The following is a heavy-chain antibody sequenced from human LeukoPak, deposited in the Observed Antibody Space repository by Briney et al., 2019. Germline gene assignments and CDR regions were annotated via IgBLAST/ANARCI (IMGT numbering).Heavy chain of an antibody. CDR1: GGSFSGYY. D-gene: IGHD3-9*01. Sequence: SETLSLTCAVYGGSFSGYYCSWIRQPPGKGLEWIGEINHSGSTNYNPSLKSRVTISADTSKNQFSLKLSSVTAADTAVYYRARARYFDWLSRIYWFDPWGQGTLVTVSS. V-gene: IGHV4-34*01. CDR3: ARARYFDWLSRIYWFDP. CDR2: INHSGST. J-gene: IGHJ5*02.